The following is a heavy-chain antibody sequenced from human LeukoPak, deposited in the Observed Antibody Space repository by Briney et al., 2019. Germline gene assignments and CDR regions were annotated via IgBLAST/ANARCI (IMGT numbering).Heavy chain of an antibody. Sequence: GGSLRLSCAASGFTVSSNYMSWVRQAPGKGLEWVSVIYSGGSTYYADSVKGRFTISRDNSKNTLYLQMNSLRAEDTAVYYCARDAPKWELLLGAFDIWGQGTMVTVSS. J-gene: IGHJ3*02. CDR2: IYSGGST. CDR1: GFTVSSNY. V-gene: IGHV3-66*01. D-gene: IGHD1-26*01. CDR3: ARDAPKWELLLGAFDI.